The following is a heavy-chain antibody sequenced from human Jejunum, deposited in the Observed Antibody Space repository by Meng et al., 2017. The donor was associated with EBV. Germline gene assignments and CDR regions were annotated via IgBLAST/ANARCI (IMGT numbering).Heavy chain of an antibody. CDR3: AKLLKY. Sequence: VQLLESGGGLVQPGGSLRLSCAASGFTFSSYSMSWVRQAPGKGLEWVSTVSGSGGNTYYADSVKGQFTISRDISKNTLYLQMNSLTAEDTAIYYCAKLLKYWGQGTLVTVSS. CDR2: VSGSGGNT. CDR1: GFTFSSYS. V-gene: IGHV3-23*01. J-gene: IGHJ4*02.